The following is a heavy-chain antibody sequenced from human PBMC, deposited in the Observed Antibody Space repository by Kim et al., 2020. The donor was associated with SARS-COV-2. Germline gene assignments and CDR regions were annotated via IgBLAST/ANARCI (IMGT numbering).Heavy chain of an antibody. Sequence: GGSLRLSCAASGFTFSSYSMNWVRQAPGKGLEWVSSISISSSYIYYADSVKGRFTIPRDNAKNSLYLQMNSLRAEDTAVYYCARDSLPFKFDWLLIGTQWGNWFDPWGQGTLVTVSS. J-gene: IGHJ5*02. CDR2: ISISSSYI. CDR3: ARDSLPFKFDWLLIGTQWGNWFDP. V-gene: IGHV3-21*01. CDR1: GFTFSSYS. D-gene: IGHD3-9*01.